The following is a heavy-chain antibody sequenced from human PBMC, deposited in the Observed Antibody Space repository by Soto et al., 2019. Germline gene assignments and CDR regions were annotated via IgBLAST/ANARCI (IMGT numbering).Heavy chain of an antibody. CDR2: VSGSGSST. CDR3: ARRSPSWAFDI. Sequence: GGSLRLSCAVSGFTFSNYAMSWVRQAPGKGLEWVSAVSGSGSSTYYADSVKGRFTISRDNSKNTLYLQMNGLRAEDTAVYYCARRSPSWAFDIWGQGTMVTVSS. CDR1: GFTFSNYA. V-gene: IGHV3-23*01. J-gene: IGHJ3*02. D-gene: IGHD2-15*01.